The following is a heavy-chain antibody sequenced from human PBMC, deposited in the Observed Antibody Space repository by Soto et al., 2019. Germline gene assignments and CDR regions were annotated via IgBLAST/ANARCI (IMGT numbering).Heavy chain of an antibody. V-gene: IGHV4-34*01. J-gene: IGHJ6*02. CDR2: INHSGST. CDR3: ARGRVLLWFGELRAGYYYYGMDV. D-gene: IGHD3-10*01. Sequence: PSETLSLTCAVYGGSFSGYYWSWIRQPPGKGLEWIGEINHSGSTNYNPSPKSRVTISVDTSKNQFSLKLSFVTAADPAVYDCARGRVLLWFGELRAGYYYYGMDVWGQGTTVTVSS. CDR1: GGSFSGYY.